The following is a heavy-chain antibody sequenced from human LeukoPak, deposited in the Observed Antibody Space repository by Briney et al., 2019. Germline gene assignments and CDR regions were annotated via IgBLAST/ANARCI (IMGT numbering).Heavy chain of an antibody. J-gene: IGHJ4*02. CDR3: AGGPAY. D-gene: IGHD1-14*01. V-gene: IGHV3-74*01. CDR1: GFTFSSYW. CDR2: ISIDGSTT. Sequence: PGGSLRLSCVGSGFTFSSYWMHWVRQGPGKRLERVSRISIDGSTTTYADSVKGRFTISRDNAKNTAYLQMNSLRAEDTAVYYCAGGPAYRGQGNLVTVSS.